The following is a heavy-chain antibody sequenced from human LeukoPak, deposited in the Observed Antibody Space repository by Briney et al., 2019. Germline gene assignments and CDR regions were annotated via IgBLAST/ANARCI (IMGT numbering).Heavy chain of an antibody. Sequence: PSETLSLTCTVSGGSISSYYWNWIRQPPGKGLEWIGYIHYSGGTNYNPSLKSRVTLSVDTSKNQFSLKLTSVTAADTAVYYCARDPGIVVAGGFPSALWGQGTLVIVSS. J-gene: IGHJ4*02. V-gene: IGHV4-59*01. CDR2: IHYSGGT. CDR3: ARDPGIVVAGGFPSAL. CDR1: GGSISSYY. D-gene: IGHD6-19*01.